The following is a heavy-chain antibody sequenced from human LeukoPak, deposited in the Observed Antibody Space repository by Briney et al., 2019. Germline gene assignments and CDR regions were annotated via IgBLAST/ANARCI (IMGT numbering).Heavy chain of an antibody. Sequence: PGGSMRLSCAAYGFTFSSYEMNWDRQAPGKGLEWVSYISSSGSTIYYADSVKGRFTISRDNAKNSLYLQMNSLRAEDTAVYYCARFWTYSSSWYIFDYWGQGTLVTVSS. V-gene: IGHV3-48*03. CDR1: GFTFSSYE. J-gene: IGHJ4*02. CDR3: ARFWTYSSSWYIFDY. D-gene: IGHD6-13*01. CDR2: ISSSGSTI.